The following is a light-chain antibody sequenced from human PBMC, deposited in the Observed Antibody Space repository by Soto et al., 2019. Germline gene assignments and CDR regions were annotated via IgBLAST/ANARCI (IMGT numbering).Light chain of an antibody. CDR1: SSDVGAYNY. J-gene: IGLJ3*02. CDR3: SSYTTSSTLVV. V-gene: IGLV2-14*01. CDR2: EVS. Sequence: QSVLTQPASVSGSPGQSITISCTGTSSDVGAYNYVSWFQQYPGKAPKLMIYEVSNRPSGVSNRFSGSKSGNTASLTISGLQAEDEADYYCSSYTTSSTLVVLGGGTKVTVL.